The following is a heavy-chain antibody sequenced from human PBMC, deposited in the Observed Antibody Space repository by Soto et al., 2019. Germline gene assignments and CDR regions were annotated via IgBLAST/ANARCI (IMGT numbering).Heavy chain of an antibody. Sequence: GGSLRLSCAASGFTFSSYAMSWVRQAPGKGLEWVSAISGSGGSTYYADSVKGRFTISRDNSKNRLYLQMNSLRAEDTAVYYCAKDPFSLYYDSSGPDWGQGTLVTVSS. CDR1: GFTFSSYA. J-gene: IGHJ4*02. CDR3: AKDPFSLYYDSSGPD. V-gene: IGHV3-23*01. D-gene: IGHD3-22*01. CDR2: ISGSGGST.